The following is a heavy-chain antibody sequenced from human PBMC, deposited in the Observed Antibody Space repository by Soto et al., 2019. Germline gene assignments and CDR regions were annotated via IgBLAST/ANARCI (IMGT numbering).Heavy chain of an antibody. V-gene: IGHV3-7*01. Sequence: GSLRLSCAASGFTFSSYWMSWVRQAPGKGLEWVANIKQDGSEKYYVDSVKGRFTISRDNAKNSLYLQMNSLRAEDTAVYYCARDRNDFWSGYPNNWFDPWGQGTLVTVSS. D-gene: IGHD3-3*01. CDR1: GFTFSSYW. J-gene: IGHJ5*02. CDR3: ARDRNDFWSGYPNNWFDP. CDR2: IKQDGSEK.